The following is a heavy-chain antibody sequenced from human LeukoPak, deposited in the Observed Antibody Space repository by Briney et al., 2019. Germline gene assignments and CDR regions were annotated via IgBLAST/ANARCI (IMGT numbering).Heavy chain of an antibody. J-gene: IGHJ6*03. CDR1: GGSISTYF. Sequence: SETLSLTCTVSGGSISTYFWTWIRHPPGKGLEWVGYIYYSGSIHYNSSLKSRVSISIDTSNNQFCLQLNSVTAADTAVYYCARSSKTYYMDVWGRGTTVTVSS. V-gene: IGHV4-59*13. CDR2: IYYSGSI. CDR3: ARSSKTYYMDV.